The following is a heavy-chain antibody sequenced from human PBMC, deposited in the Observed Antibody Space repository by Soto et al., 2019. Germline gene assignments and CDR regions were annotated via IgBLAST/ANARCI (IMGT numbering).Heavy chain of an antibody. CDR1: GGSISSYY. V-gene: IGHV4-59*01. J-gene: IGHJ3*02. CDR3: ARAGMRDTNDAFDI. D-gene: IGHD1-20*01. Sequence: PSETLSLTCTVSGGSISSYYWSWIRQPPGKGLEWIGYIYYSGSTNYNPSLKSRVTISVDTSKNQFSLKLSSVTAADTAVYYCARAGMRDTNDAFDIWGQGTMVTVSS. CDR2: IYYSGST.